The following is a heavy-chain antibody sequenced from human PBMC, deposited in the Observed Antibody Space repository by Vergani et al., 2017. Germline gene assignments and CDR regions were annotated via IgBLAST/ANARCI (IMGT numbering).Heavy chain of an antibody. D-gene: IGHD2-2*01. CDR2: IYHSGST. V-gene: IGHV4-38-2*02. CDR3: ASSKDPGTFDY. J-gene: IGHJ4*02. Sequence: QVQLQESGPGLVKPSETLSLTCTVSGYSISSGYYWGWIRQPPGKGLEWIGSIYHSGSTYYADSVKGRFIISRDNSKNTLYLQMNSLRAEDTAVYYCASSKDPGTFDYWGQGTLVTVSS. CDR1: GYSISSGYY.